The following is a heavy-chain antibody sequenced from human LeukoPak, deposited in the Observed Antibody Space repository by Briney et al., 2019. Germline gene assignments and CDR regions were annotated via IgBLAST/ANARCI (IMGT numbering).Heavy chain of an antibody. D-gene: IGHD3-22*01. Sequence: GGSLRLSCAASGFTFSSYAMHWVRQAPGKGLEWVAVISYDGSNKYYADSVKSRFTISRDNAKNSLYLQMNSLRAEDTAVYYCARAPPGGYDAFDIWGQGTMVTVSS. CDR3: ARAPPGGYDAFDI. CDR2: ISYDGSNK. CDR1: GFTFSSYA. J-gene: IGHJ3*02. V-gene: IGHV3-30*04.